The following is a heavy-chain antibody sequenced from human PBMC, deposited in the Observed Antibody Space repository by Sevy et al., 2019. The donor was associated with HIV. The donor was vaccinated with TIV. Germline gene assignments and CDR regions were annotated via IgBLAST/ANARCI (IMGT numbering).Heavy chain of an antibody. J-gene: IGHJ5*02. D-gene: IGHD2-15*01. CDR3: ARERGYCSGGSCKPGGWFDP. V-gene: IGHV1-2*02. Sequence: ASVKVSCKASGYTFTGYYMHWVRQAPGQGLEWMGWINPNSGGTNYAQKFQGRVTMTRETSISTAYMELSRLRSDDTTVYYCARERGYCSGGSCKPGGWFDPWGQGTLVTVSS. CDR2: INPNSGGT. CDR1: GYTFTGYY.